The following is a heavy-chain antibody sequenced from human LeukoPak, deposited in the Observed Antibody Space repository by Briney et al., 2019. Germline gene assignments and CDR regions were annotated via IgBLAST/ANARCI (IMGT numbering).Heavy chain of an antibody. J-gene: IGHJ4*02. CDR2: IYYSGRT. Sequence: SETLSLTCTVSGGSVNTYYWNWIRQPPGKGLEWIAYIYYSGRTNYNPSLQSRVTISVDTSKNQFSLKLTSVTAADTALYYCARGTHYNDSSGFFSLDYWGQGTLVIVSS. V-gene: IGHV4-59*02. CDR1: GGSVNTYY. D-gene: IGHD3-22*01. CDR3: ARGTHYNDSSGFFSLDY.